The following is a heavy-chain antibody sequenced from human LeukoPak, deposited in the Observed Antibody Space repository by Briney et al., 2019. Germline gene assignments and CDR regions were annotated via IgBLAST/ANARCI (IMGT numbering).Heavy chain of an antibody. CDR1: GGTFSSYA. J-gene: IGHJ5*02. CDR3: ARGPLYCTNGVRSNWFDP. D-gene: IGHD2-8*01. V-gene: IGHV1-69*05. Sequence: SVKVSCKASGGTFSSYAISWVRQAPGQGLEWMGGIIPIFGTANYAQKFQGRVTITTDESTSTAYMELSSLRSEDTAVYYCARGPLYCTNGVRSNWFDPWGQGTLVTVSS. CDR2: IIPIFGTA.